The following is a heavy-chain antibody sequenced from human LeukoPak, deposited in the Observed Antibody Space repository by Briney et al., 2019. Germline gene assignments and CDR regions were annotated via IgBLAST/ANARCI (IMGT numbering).Heavy chain of an antibody. Sequence: SETLSLTCTVSGGSISSGDYYWSWIRQPPGKGLEWIGYIYYSGSTYYNPSLKSRVTISVDTSKNQFSLKLSSVTAADTAVYYCARVPYDYVWGSSIDYWGQGTLVTVSS. J-gene: IGHJ4*02. CDR3: ARVPYDYVWGSSIDY. CDR2: IYYSGST. V-gene: IGHV4-30-4*01. D-gene: IGHD3-16*01. CDR1: GGSISSGDYY.